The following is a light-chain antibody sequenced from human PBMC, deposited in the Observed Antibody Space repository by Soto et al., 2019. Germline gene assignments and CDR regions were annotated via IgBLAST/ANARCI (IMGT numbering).Light chain of an antibody. V-gene: IGLV1-44*01. CDR1: SSNIGSNT. CDR3: AAWDDSLNGPV. J-gene: IGLJ3*02. Sequence: QSVLTQPPSAPGTPGQRVTISCSGSSSNIGSNTVNWYQQLPGTAPKLLIYGNNHRPSGVPDRFSGAKSGTSASLAISGLQSEDEADYYCAAWDDSLNGPVFGGGTKVTVL. CDR2: GNN.